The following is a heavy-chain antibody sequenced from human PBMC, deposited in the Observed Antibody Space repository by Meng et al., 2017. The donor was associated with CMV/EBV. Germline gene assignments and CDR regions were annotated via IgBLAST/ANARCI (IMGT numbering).Heavy chain of an antibody. D-gene: IGHD3-22*01. CDR3: ASYADYYDSSGYYYCVFDY. V-gene: IGHV4-59*01. Sequence: SETLSLTCTVSGGSISSYYWSWIRQPPGKGLEWIGYIYYSGSTNYNPSLKSRVTISVDTSKNQFSLKLSSVTAADTAVYYCASYADYYDSSGYYYCVFDYWGQGTLVTVSS. CDR1: GGSISSYY. CDR2: IYYSGST. J-gene: IGHJ4*02.